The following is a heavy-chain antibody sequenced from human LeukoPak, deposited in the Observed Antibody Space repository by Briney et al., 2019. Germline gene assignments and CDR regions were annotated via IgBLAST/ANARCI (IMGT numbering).Heavy chain of an antibody. J-gene: IGHJ6*03. Sequence: ASVNVSCKGSGYSFTGHYIHGVRPAPARGGEWMGWINPNSGGTSYAQQFQGRVTMSRDTSISTAYMEMSSLNSDHTAVYYCARAEQLWSGGYPYFYMRVWGQETTVTVSS. D-gene: IGHD5-18*01. CDR1: GYSFTGHY. CDR3: ARAEQLWSGGYPYFYMRV. V-gene: IGHV1-2*02. CDR2: INPNSGGT.